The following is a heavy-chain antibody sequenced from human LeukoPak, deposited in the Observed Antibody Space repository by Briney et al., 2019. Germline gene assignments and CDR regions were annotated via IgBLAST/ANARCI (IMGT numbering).Heavy chain of an antibody. CDR2: INHSGST. V-gene: IGHV4-34*01. CDR1: GGSFSGYY. CDR3: ARGRYSSSSHDY. D-gene: IGHD6-6*01. J-gene: IGHJ4*02. Sequence: SETLSLTCAVYGGSFSGYYWSWIRQPPGKGLEWIGEINHSGSTNYNPSLKSRVNISVDTSKNQFSLKLSSVTAADTAVYYWARGRYSSSSHDYWGQGTLVTVSS.